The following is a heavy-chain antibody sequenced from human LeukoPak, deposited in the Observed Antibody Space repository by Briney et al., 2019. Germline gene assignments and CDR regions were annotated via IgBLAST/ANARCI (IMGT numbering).Heavy chain of an antibody. CDR1: GGSLSSYY. V-gene: IGHV4-4*07. CDR3: ARGSSSSWYQAFDI. J-gene: IGHJ3*02. Sequence: PSETLSLTCTVSGGSLSSYYWSWIRQPAGKGLEWIGRIYTSGSTNYNPSLKSRVTMSVDTSKNQFSLKLSSVTAADTAVYYCARGSSSSWYQAFDIWGQGTMVTVSS. CDR2: IYTSGST. D-gene: IGHD6-13*01.